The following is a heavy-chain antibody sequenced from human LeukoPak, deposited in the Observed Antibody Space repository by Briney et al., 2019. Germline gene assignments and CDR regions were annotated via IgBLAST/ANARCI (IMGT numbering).Heavy chain of an antibody. CDR2: IYYSGST. D-gene: IGHD3-22*01. CDR3: AREGSDYYDSSGYYGWFDP. V-gene: IGHV4-39*07. J-gene: IGHJ5*02. Sequence: SETLSLTCTVSGGSISSSSYYWGWIRQPPGKGLEWIGSIYYSGSTYYNPSLKSRVTISVDTSKNQFSLKLSSVTAADTAVYYCAREGSDYYDSSGYYGWFDPWGQGTLVTVSS. CDR1: GGSISSSSYY.